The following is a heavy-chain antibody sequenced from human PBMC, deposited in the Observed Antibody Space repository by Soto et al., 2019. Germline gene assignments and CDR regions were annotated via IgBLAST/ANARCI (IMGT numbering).Heavy chain of an antibody. CDR3: AHARFSFYSSSWYVVYFDY. V-gene: IGHV2-5*02. CDR2: IYWDDDK. J-gene: IGHJ4*02. CDR1: GFSLSTSGVG. Sequence: QITLKESGTTLVKPTQTLTLTCTFSGFSLSTSGVGVGWIRQPPGKALEWLALIYWDDDKRYSPSLKSRLTITKDTFKNQVVLTMTNMDPVDTATYYCAHARFSFYSSSWYVVYFDYWGQGTLVTVSS. D-gene: IGHD6-13*01.